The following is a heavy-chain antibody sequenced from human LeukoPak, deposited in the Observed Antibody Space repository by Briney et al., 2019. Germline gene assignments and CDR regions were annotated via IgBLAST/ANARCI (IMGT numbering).Heavy chain of an antibody. Sequence: SVKVSCKASGGTFSSYAISWVRQAPGQGLEWMGRIIPIFGTANYAQKFQGRVTITTDESTSTAYMELSSLRSEDTAVYYCARPSSGWYGVFDYWGQGTLVTVSA. CDR1: GGTFSSYA. CDR3: ARPSSGWYGVFDY. CDR2: IIPIFGTA. V-gene: IGHV1-69*05. J-gene: IGHJ4*02. D-gene: IGHD6-19*01.